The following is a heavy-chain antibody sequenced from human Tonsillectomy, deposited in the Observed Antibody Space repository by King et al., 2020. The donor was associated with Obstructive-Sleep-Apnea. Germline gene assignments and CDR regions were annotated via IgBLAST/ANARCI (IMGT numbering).Heavy chain of an antibody. Sequence: VQLVESGGGLVQPGGSLRLSCVASGFTFSTYAMNWVRQAPGKGLEWVSTISGSGGNTYYADSVKGRFTISRDNSKNTLSLQMHSLRAEDAAIYYCAKDLRFSADLIFSSRWYLFDYWGQGPLVTVSS. J-gene: IGHJ4*02. CDR2: ISGSGGNT. D-gene: IGHD6-13*01. V-gene: IGHV3-23*04. CDR3: AKDLRFSADLIFSSRWYLFDY. CDR1: GFTFSTYA.